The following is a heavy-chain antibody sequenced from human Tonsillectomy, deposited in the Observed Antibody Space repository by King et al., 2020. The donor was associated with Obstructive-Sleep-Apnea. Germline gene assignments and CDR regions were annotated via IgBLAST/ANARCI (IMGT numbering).Heavy chain of an antibody. CDR1: GGSISSSNW. V-gene: IGHV4-4*02. D-gene: IGHD6-13*01. Sequence: QLQESGPGLVKPSGTLSLTCAVSGGSISSSNWWSWVRQAPGKGPEWSGEIYHSGITRYNPSLKSRVIVSVDKSKNQFSLKLKSVTAADTAVYYCARVAASAGPPFDYWGQGTLVTVSS. CDR3: ARVAASAGPPFDY. J-gene: IGHJ4*02. CDR2: IYHSGIT.